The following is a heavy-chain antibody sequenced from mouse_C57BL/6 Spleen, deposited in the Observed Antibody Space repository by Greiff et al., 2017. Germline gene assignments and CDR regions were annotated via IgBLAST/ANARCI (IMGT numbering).Heavy chain of an antibody. CDR3: ARSGDYYGSSGFDY. Sequence: QVQLQQSGPGLVQPSQSLSITCTVSGFSLTSYGVHWVRQSPGKGLEWLGVIWGGGSTDYNAAFISRLSISKDNSKSQVFFKMNSRQADDTAIYYCARSGDYYGSSGFDYWGQGTTLTVSS. V-gene: IGHV2-2*01. CDR2: IWGGGST. D-gene: IGHD1-1*01. J-gene: IGHJ2*01. CDR1: GFSLTSYG.